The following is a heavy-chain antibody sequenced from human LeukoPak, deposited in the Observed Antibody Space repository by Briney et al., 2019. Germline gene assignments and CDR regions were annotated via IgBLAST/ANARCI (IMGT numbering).Heavy chain of an antibody. Sequence: GGSLRLSCAASGFTFSSYGMHWVRQAPGKGLEWVAVISYDGSNKYYADSVKGRFTISRDNSKNTLYLQMNSLRAEDTAVYYCARDYSNYAGYMDVWGKGTTVTVSS. CDR3: ARDYSNYAGYMDV. J-gene: IGHJ6*03. D-gene: IGHD4-11*01. CDR2: ISYDGSNK. CDR1: GFTFSSYG. V-gene: IGHV3-30*03.